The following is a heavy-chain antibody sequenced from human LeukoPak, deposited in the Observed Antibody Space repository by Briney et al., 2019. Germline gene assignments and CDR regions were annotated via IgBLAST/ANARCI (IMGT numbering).Heavy chain of an antibody. Sequence: GGSLRLSCAASGFTFSSYSINRVRQAQGKGLEWVSSITSGSSSIYYAGSVKGRFTISRDNAKNSLYLQMNSLRAEDTAVYYCARVLSVGGYSSGPTDYWGQGTLVTVSS. J-gene: IGHJ4*02. CDR3: ARVLSVGGYSSGPTDY. V-gene: IGHV3-21*01. D-gene: IGHD5-18*01. CDR1: GFTFSSYS. CDR2: ITSGSSSI.